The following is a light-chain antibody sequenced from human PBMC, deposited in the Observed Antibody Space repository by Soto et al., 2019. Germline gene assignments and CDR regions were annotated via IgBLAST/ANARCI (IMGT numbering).Light chain of an antibody. CDR3: QQKSAWPLT. Sequence: EMVMTQSPATLSLSPGERATLSCRASQSVSSSYLAWYQQKPGQAPRLLIYGATSRATDIPDRFSVSGSGTDFTLTISSLQPEDFAVYYCQQKSAWPLTFGGGTKV. J-gene: IGKJ4*01. CDR1: QSVSSSY. CDR2: GAT. V-gene: IGKV3D-20*02.